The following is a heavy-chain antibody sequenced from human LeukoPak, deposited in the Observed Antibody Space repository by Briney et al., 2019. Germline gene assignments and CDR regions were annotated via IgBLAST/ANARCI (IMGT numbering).Heavy chain of an antibody. Sequence: GGSLRLSCAASGFTFSYYGIHWVRQAPGKGLEWVAVMWSDGGSKYFADSVKGRFTISRDNPRNTLYLQMNSLRGEDTAVYYCARDNSAEYGSGSSVLDYWGQGTLVTVSS. D-gene: IGHD3-10*01. CDR2: MWSDGGSK. CDR3: ARDNSAEYGSGSSVLDY. CDR1: GFTFSYYG. J-gene: IGHJ4*02. V-gene: IGHV3-33*01.